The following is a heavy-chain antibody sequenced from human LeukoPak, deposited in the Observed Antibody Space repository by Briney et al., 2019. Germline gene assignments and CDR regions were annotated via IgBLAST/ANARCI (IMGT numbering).Heavy chain of an antibody. J-gene: IGHJ4*02. D-gene: IGHD3-10*01. CDR1: GFTFDDYA. V-gene: IGHV3-9*01. CDR2: IGSNSGTI. CDR3: AKGGYYGSGSPIDY. Sequence: PGGSLRLSCVVSGFTFDDYAMHWVRQAPGKGLDWVSVIGSNSGTILYADSVKGRFTISRDNAKNSLYLQMNSLRVEDTALYYCAKGGYYGSGSPIDYWGQGTLVTVSS.